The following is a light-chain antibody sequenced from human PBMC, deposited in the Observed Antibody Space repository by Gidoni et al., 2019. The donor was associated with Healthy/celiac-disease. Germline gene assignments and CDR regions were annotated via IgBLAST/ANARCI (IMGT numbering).Light chain of an antibody. CDR2: DAS. CDR3: QQYDNSPSGT. CDR1: QDISNY. J-gene: IGKJ2*02. Sequence: DIQLTQSPSSLSASGGDRVTITCQASQDISNYLNWYQQKPGKAPKLLIYDASNLETGVPSRFSGSGSGTDFTFTISCLQPKDIATYYCQQYDNSPSGTFGQWTKLEIK. V-gene: IGKV1-33*01.